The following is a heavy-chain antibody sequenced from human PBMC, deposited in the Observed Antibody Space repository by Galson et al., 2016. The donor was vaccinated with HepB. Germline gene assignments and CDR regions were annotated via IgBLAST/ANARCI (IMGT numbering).Heavy chain of an antibody. CDR1: GSTLTSYD. CDR3: VPHLTETPDYFHF. V-gene: IGHV1-8*01. CDR2: MNPNSGNT. J-gene: IGHJ4*02. D-gene: IGHD1-20*01. Sequence: SVKVSCKVSGSTLTSYDIDWVRQATGQGLEWMGWMNPNSGNTGYAQKFQGRVTMTRDNSINTAYMELGGLRSEDTAVYYCVPHLTETPDYFHFWGQGTLVTVSS.